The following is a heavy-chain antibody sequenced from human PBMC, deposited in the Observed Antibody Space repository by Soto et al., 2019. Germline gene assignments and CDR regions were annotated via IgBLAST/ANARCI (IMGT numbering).Heavy chain of an antibody. CDR2: IKSKTDGGTT. J-gene: IGHJ4*02. D-gene: IGHD1-26*01. CDR1: GFTFSNAW. CDR3: TSRLTGPNPWDYFDY. Sequence: GGSLRLSCAASGFTFSNAWMSWVRQAPGKGLEWVGRIKSKTDGGTTDYAAPVKGRFTISRDDSKNTLYLQMNSLKTEDTAVYYCTSRLTGPNPWDYFDYWGQGTLVTVSS. V-gene: IGHV3-15*01.